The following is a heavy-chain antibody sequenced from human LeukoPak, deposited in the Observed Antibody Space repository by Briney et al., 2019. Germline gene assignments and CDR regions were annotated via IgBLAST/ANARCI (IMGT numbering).Heavy chain of an antibody. V-gene: IGHV6-1*01. CDR1: GDSVSSNSVT. D-gene: IGHD2-2*01. CDR2: TCYRSTWYN. J-gene: IGHJ5*02. CDR3: ARRLTQYDCFDP. Sequence: SQTLSLTCAIFGDSVSSNSVTWNWIRQSPSRGLEWLGRTCYRSTWYNDYAVSVRGRITVNPDTSKNQFSLHLNSVTPEDTAVYYCARRLTQYDCFDPWGQGILVTVSS.